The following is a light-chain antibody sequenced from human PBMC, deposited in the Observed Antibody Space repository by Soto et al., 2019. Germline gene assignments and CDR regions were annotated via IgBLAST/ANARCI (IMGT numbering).Light chain of an antibody. V-gene: IGKV1-39*01. CDR2: GAA. CDR3: QQSYNIQALT. J-gene: IGKJ4*01. CDR1: QNIRNY. Sequence: DIQMTQSPSSLSASVGDRVAITCRASQNIRNYLNGYQQKPGKAPRVLIYGAASLQSGVPSRFSGSGSGTNFSLTINSLQPEDYATYYCQQSYNIQALTFGGGTKVEIK.